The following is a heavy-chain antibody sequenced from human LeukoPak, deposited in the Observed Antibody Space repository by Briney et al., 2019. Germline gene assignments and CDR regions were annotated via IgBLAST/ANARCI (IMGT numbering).Heavy chain of an antibody. Sequence: GESLKISCKVSGNSFTNYWIGWVRQMPGKGLEWMGIIYPGDSDTKYSPSFQGQVTISADKSINTAYLQWSSLKASDTAMYYCARSPCGGDCYSGHFQHWGQGTLVTVSS. J-gene: IGHJ1*01. V-gene: IGHV5-51*01. D-gene: IGHD2-21*02. CDR2: IYPGDSDT. CDR1: GNSFTNYW. CDR3: ARSPCGGDCYSGHFQH.